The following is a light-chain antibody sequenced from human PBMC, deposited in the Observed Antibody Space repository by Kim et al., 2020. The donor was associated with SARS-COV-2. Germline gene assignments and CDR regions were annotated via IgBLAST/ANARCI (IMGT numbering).Light chain of an antibody. CDR3: CSYAHTITWV. J-gene: IGLJ3*02. V-gene: IGLV2-23*02. CDR1: DVETYNL. Sequence: QSALTQPASVSGSPGQSITISCTGSDVETYNLVSWYQQHPDNAPKLVIYEVTKRPSGVSNRFSGSKSGNTASLTISGLQAEDEADYYCCSYAHTITWVFGGGTKVTVL. CDR2: EVT.